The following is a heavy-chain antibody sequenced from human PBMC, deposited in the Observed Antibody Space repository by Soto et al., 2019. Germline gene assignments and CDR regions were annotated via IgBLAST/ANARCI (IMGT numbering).Heavy chain of an antibody. CDR1: GDSISSSNW. J-gene: IGHJ4*02. CDR2: IYYSGST. Sequence: PSETLSLTCAFSGDSISSSNWWGWIRQPPGKGLEWIGYIYYSGSTYYNPSLKSRVTMSVDTSKNQFSLKLSSVTAVDTAVYYCAMSMVRFYYFDYWGQGTLVTVSS. D-gene: IGHD3-10*01. V-gene: IGHV4-28*01. CDR3: AMSMVRFYYFDY.